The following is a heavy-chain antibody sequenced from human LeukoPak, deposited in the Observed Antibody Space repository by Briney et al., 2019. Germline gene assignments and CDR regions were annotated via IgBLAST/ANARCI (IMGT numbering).Heavy chain of an antibody. D-gene: IGHD3-10*01. V-gene: IGHV3-23*01. J-gene: IGHJ4*02. CDR1: GITLSNYG. CDR3: AKRGVVIRVILVGFHKEAYYFDS. CDR2: ISDSGGRR. Sequence: GGSLRLSCAVSGITLSNYGMSWVRQAPGKGLEWVAGISDSGGRRKYADSVKGRFTISRDNPKNTLYLQMNSLRAEDTAVYFCAKRGVVIRVILVGFHKEAYYFDSWGQGALVTVSS.